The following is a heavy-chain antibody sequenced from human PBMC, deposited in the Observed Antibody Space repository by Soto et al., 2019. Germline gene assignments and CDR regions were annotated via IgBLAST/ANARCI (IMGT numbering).Heavy chain of an antibody. CDR3: AREGPKIFGVVRPRYFDY. J-gene: IGHJ4*01. V-gene: IGHV1-69*01. D-gene: IGHD3-3*01. CDR2: IIPIFGTA. CDR1: GGTFSSYA. Sequence: QVQLVQSGAEVKKPGSSVKVSCKASGGTFSSYAISWVRQAPGQGLEWMGGIIPIFGTANYAQKFQGRVTITADESTSTVYMELSSLRSEDTSVYYCAREGPKIFGVVRPRYFDYWGHGTLVTVSS.